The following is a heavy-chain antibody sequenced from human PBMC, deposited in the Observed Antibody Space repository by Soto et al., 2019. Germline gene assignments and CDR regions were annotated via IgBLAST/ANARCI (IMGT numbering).Heavy chain of an antibody. Sequence: QPGGSLRLSCAASGLILRTYAMHWVRQAPGKGLEWVAVISSDGSEEYYADSVKGRFTISRDNSNSKMFLEMTNLRADDTALYYCAREAIAAAGPLDHWGPGTLVTVSS. CDR1: GLILRTYA. CDR3: AREAIAAAGPLDH. CDR2: ISSDGSEE. J-gene: IGHJ4*02. D-gene: IGHD6-13*01. V-gene: IGHV3-33*01.